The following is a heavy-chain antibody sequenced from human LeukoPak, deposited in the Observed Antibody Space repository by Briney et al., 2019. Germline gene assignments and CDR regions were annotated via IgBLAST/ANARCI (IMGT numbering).Heavy chain of an antibody. V-gene: IGHV4-34*01. CDR1: GFTFSRYG. CDR2: INHSGST. Sequence: GSLRLSCAASGFTFSRYGMSWIRQPPGKGLEWIGEINHSGSTNYNPSLKSRVTISVDTSKNQFSLKLSSVTAADTAVYYCARHKRDIVVVPAAILRYYYYYMDVWGKGTTVTISS. D-gene: IGHD2-2*01. J-gene: IGHJ6*03. CDR3: ARHKRDIVVVPAAILRYYYYYMDV.